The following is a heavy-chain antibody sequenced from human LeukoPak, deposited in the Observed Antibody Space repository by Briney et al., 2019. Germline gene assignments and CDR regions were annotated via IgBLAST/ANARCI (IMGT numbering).Heavy chain of an antibody. D-gene: IGHD5-24*01. Sequence: PGESLKISCKGSEYILTISWIARVRQLPGRGLEWMGIIYPGDSDTKYSPSFEGQVTISADKSINTAYLEWSSLKASDTAMYYCARSFRVEIDAFDIWGQGTMVTVSS. J-gene: IGHJ3*02. CDR1: EYILTISW. V-gene: IGHV5-51*01. CDR3: ARSFRVEIDAFDI. CDR2: IYPGDSDT.